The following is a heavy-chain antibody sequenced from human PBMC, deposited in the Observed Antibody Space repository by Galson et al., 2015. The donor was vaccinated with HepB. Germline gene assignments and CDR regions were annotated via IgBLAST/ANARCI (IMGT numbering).Heavy chain of an antibody. D-gene: IGHD4-23*01. V-gene: IGHV3-64D*06. J-gene: IGHJ4*02. Sequence: SLRLSCAASGFTFSSYAMHWVRQAPGKGLEYVSAISSNGGSTYYADSVKGRFTISRDNSKNTLYLQMSSLRAEDTAVYYCVKGWVAYGGNSEWDYWGQGTLVTVSS. CDR2: ISSNGGST. CDR3: VKGWVAYGGNSEWDY. CDR1: GFTFSSYA.